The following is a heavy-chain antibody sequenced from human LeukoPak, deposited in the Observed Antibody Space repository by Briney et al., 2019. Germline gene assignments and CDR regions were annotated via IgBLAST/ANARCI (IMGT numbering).Heavy chain of an antibody. J-gene: IGHJ6*04. CDR2: ISYDERNK. Sequence: GKSLRLSCETSGFTFSSDGLHWVRQAPAKGLEWVAFISYDERNKYYVDSVKGRFTISRDKSKNTLYLQMNSLRAEDTAVYYCAELGITMIGGVWGKGTTVTISS. V-gene: IGHV3-30*18. CDR3: AELGITMIGGV. D-gene: IGHD3-10*02. CDR1: GFTFSSDG.